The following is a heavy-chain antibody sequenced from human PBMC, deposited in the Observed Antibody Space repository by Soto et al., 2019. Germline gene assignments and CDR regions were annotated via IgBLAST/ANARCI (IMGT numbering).Heavy chain of an antibody. J-gene: IGHJ4*02. CDR1: GYSFSNYW. CDR2: IYPGDSDT. V-gene: IGHV5-51*01. Sequence: GESLKISCKGSGYSFSNYWIGWVCQMPGKGLEWMGIIYPGDSDTRYSPSFRGQVTISADKSISTAYLQWSSLKASDTAMYYCALAPGIAAAGTGFDWGQGTLVPVSS. D-gene: IGHD6-13*01. CDR3: ALAPGIAAAGTGFD.